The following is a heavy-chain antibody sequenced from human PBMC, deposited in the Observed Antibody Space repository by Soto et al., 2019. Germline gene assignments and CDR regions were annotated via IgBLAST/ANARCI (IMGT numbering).Heavy chain of an antibody. CDR2: IKQDGSEQ. CDR3: VRGREQYAREDWFVP. D-gene: IGHD6-19*01. CDR1: GFTFSSYW. J-gene: IGHJ5*02. Sequence: EVQLLESGGGLVQPGGSLRLSCAASGFTFSSYWMNWVRQAPGKGLEWVADIKQDGSEQYYVGSVKGRFTISRDNAKNSMYLQMNSLRAEDTAIYNCVRGREQYAREDWFVPWGQGTLVTVSS. V-gene: IGHV3-7*01.